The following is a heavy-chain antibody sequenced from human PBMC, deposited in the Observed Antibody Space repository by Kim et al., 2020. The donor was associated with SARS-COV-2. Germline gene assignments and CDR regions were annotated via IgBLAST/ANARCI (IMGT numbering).Heavy chain of an antibody. J-gene: IGHJ4*02. CDR1: GYTFSSNA. V-gene: IGHV7-4-1*02. Sequence: ASVKVSCKASGYTFSSNAMNWVRQAPGQGPEWMGWINTNTGNPTYAQGFAGRYVFSLDTSVSTAYLQINNLKAEDSAVYYCAAWRPPDSVYCSTSSCQVIYCVDYWGQGALVTVSS. D-gene: IGHD2-2*01. CDR3: AAWRPPDSVYCSTSSCQVIYCVDY. CDR2: INTNTGNP.